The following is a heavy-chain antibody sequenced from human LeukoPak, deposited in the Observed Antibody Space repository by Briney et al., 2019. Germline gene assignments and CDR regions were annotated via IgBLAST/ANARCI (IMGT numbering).Heavy chain of an antibody. J-gene: IGHJ4*02. CDR2: IGTNGIST. Sequence: GGSLRLSCSASGFTFNSYAIHWVRQAPGKGLEYVSSIGTNGISTYYADSVTGRFTISRDNSKNSLYLQMSSLRAEDTAVYYCVKGQEVVYAPTFDYWGQGTLVTVSS. D-gene: IGHD2-8*02. V-gene: IGHV3-64D*09. CDR1: GFTFNSYA. CDR3: VKGQEVVYAPTFDY.